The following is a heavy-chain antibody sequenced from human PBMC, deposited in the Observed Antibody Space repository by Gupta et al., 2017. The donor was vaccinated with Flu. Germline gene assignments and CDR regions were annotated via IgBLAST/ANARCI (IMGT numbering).Heavy chain of an antibody. CDR3: AHRTGLCSGGSCYDWFDP. D-gene: IGHD2-15*01. CDR1: G. V-gene: IGHV2-5*01. CDR2: IYWNGDE. Sequence: GVGWIRQPPGKALEWVALIYWNGDERYSTSLDRRHTITKDTSKNQVVLTMTNVDPRETATYYCAHRTGLCSGGSCYDWFDPWGQGTLVTVSS. J-gene: IGHJ5*02.